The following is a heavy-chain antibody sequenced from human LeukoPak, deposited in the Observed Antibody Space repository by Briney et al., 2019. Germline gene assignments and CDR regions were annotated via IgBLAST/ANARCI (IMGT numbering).Heavy chain of an antibody. D-gene: IGHD3-22*01. J-gene: IGHJ4*02. Sequence: GRSLSLSCAASGFTFSSYGMHWVRQAPGKGLEWVAVISYDGSNKYYADSVKGRFTISRDNSKNTLYLQMNSLRAEDTAVYYCAKGRVDSSNSLFDYWGQGTLVTVSS. V-gene: IGHV3-30*18. CDR2: ISYDGSNK. CDR1: GFTFSSYG. CDR3: AKGRVDSSNSLFDY.